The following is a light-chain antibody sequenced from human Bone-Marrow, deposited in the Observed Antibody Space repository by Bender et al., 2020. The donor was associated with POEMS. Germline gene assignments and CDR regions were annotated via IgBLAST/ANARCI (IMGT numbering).Light chain of an antibody. V-gene: IGLV2-14*03. J-gene: IGLJ2*01. Sequence: QSALTQPASVSGSPGQTITISCTGTSSDIGGYNYVYWYQQHPGKAPRLMLFDVSYRPSGVSNRFSGSKSGNTASLTISRLQAEDEADYYCSSYSTTATLVLFGGGTRLYVL. CDR2: DVS. CDR1: SSDIGGYNY. CDR3: SSYSTTATLVL.